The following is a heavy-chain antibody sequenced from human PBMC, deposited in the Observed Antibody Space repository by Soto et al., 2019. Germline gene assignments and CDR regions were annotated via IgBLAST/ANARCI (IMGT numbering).Heavy chain of an antibody. V-gene: IGHV3-23*01. Sequence: EVQLLESGGGLVQPGGSLRLSCAASGFTFSSYAMSWVRQAPGKGLEWVSAISGSGGSTYYADSVKGRFTISRDNSKNTLYLQMNSLRAEDTAVEYWAKGYSSGLSFDYWGQGTLVTVSS. CDR3: AKGYSSGLSFDY. CDR2: ISGSGGST. J-gene: IGHJ4*02. D-gene: IGHD6-19*01. CDR1: GFTFSSYA.